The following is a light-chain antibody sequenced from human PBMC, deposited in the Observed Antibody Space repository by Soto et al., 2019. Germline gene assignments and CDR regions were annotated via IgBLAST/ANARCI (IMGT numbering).Light chain of an antibody. J-gene: IGKJ1*01. V-gene: IGKV1-27*01. CDR1: QGISNY. Sequence: DIQMTQSPSSLSASVGDRVTITCRASQGISNYLAWYQQKPGKVPKLLIYAASTLQSGVPSRFSGSGSGTDFTLPISSLQPEDVPTYYCQKYNSSPWTFGQGTKVEIK. CDR2: AAS. CDR3: QKYNSSPWT.